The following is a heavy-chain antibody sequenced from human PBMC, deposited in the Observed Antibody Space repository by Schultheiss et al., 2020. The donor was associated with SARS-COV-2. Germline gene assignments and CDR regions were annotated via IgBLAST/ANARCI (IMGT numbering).Heavy chain of an antibody. CDR1: GFTFSSYA. D-gene: IGHD2-2*01. CDR3: AREYCSSTSCAYYYGMDV. J-gene: IGHJ6*02. V-gene: IGHV3-23*01. CDR2: ISGSGGST. Sequence: GGSLRLSCAASGFTFSSYAMSWVRQAPGKGLEWVSAISGSGGSTYYADSVKGRFTISRDNSKNTLYLQMNSLRAEDTAVYYCAREYCSSTSCAYYYGMDVWGQGTTVTVAS.